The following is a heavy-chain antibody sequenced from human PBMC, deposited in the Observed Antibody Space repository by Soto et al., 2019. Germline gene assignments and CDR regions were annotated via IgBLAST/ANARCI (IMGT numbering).Heavy chain of an antibody. V-gene: IGHV4-31*03. D-gene: IGHD2-2*01. CDR2: INYRGST. J-gene: IGHJ4*02. Sequence: QVQLQESGPGLVKPSQTLSLTCTVSGGSISNSDYYWNWIRQHPEKGLEWIGYINYRGSTFYNPSLKSRIIISVEKSKNQFSLKLSSVTAADTAVYYCARDAPETAPYWGQGTLVTVSS. CDR3: ARDAPETAPY. CDR1: GGSISNSDYY.